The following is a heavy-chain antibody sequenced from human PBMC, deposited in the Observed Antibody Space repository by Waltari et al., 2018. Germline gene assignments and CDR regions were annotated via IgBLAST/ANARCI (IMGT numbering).Heavy chain of an antibody. CDR3: ARDSGSQVLLWFGELPYYYYGMDV. J-gene: IGHJ6*02. Sequence: GQGLEWMGWISAYNGNTNYAQKLQGRVTMTTDTSTSTAYMELRSLRSDDTAVYYCARDSGSQVLLWFGELPYYYYGMDVWGQGTTVTVSS. D-gene: IGHD3-10*01. CDR2: ISAYNGNT. V-gene: IGHV1-18*01.